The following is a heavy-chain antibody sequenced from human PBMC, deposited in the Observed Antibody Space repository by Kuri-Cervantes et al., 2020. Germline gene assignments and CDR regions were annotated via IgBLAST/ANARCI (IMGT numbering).Heavy chain of an antibody. CDR2: ISSSGTTI. J-gene: IGHJ2*01. Sequence: SLKISCAASGFTFSDYYINWIRQAPGRGLEWVSYISSSGTTIFYADSVKGRFTISRDNAKNSLYLQMNSLRAEDTAVYYCARDPSSGWYFDLWGRGTLVTVSS. CDR1: GFTFSDYY. V-gene: IGHV3-11*01. D-gene: IGHD6-19*01. CDR3: ARDPSSGWYFDL.